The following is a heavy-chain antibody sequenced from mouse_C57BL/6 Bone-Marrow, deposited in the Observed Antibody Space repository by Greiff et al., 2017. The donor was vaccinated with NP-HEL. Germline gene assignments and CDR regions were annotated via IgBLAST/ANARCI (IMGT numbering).Heavy chain of an antibody. CDR2: INPGSGGT. D-gene: IGHD3-1*01. CDR1: GYAFTNYL. Sequence: QVQLQQSGAELVRPGTSVKVSCKASGYAFTNYLIEWVKQRPGQGLEWIGVINPGSGGTNSNEKFKGQATLTADKSSSTAYMQLSSLTSEDSAVYFCARSGGDPAWFAYWGQGTLVTVSA. J-gene: IGHJ3*01. V-gene: IGHV1-54*01. CDR3: ARSGGDPAWFAY.